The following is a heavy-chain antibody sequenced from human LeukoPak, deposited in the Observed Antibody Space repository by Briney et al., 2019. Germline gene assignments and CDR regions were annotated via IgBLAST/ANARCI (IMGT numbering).Heavy chain of an antibody. V-gene: IGHV4-61*02. D-gene: IGHD3-16*01. CDR3: ARETSQKGAHYMDV. CDR2: ISTIGIT. J-gene: IGHJ6*03. CDR1: SGSISSSNYY. Sequence: PSETLSLTCTVSSGSISSSNYYWSWIRQPAGKGLEWIGRISTIGITNYNPSLNSRVTISVDTSKNQFSLKLSSVTAADTAVYYCARETSQKGAHYMDVWGKGTTVTISS.